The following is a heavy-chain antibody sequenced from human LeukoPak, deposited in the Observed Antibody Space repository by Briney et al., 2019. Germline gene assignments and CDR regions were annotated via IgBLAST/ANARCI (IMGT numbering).Heavy chain of an antibody. Sequence: SETLSLTCTVSGGSISSYYWSWIRQPPGKGLEWIGHIYYSGSTNYNPSLKSRVTISVDTSKNQFSLKLSSVTAADTAVYYCARVQGSTVSGYDSYYFDYWGQGTLVTVSS. CDR3: ARVQGSTVSGYDSYYFDY. V-gene: IGHV4-59*01. D-gene: IGHD5-12*01. CDR2: IYYSGST. CDR1: GGSISSYY. J-gene: IGHJ4*02.